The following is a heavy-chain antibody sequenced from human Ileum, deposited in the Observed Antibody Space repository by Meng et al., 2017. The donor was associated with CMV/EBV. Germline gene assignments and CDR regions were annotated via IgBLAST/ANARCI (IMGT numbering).Heavy chain of an antibody. Sequence: GPGLVKPSETLSLTCPVSGGSTRSYYWSSIRQPAGKGLEWIGRIYTSGSTNYNPSLKSRVTMSVDTSKNQFSLKLSSVTAADTAVYYCARADDSSGYCFDYWGQGTLVTVSS. CDR2: IYTSGST. J-gene: IGHJ4*02. D-gene: IGHD3-22*01. CDR3: ARADDSSGYCFDY. CDR1: GGSTRSYY. V-gene: IGHV4-4*07.